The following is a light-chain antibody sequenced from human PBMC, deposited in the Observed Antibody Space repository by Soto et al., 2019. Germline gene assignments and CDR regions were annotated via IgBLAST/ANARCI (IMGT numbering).Light chain of an antibody. CDR1: QSLSNN. CDR2: SAS. V-gene: IGKV1-17*01. CDR3: QQHSRYPLT. J-gene: IGKJ4*01. Sequence: EIAMTQSPSTLSASPGETVTITCRASQSLSNNLAWYQQKPGLALGLLISSASTWQSGIPSRFSGSGSGTEFSLTIRALQSEDFAIYYCQQHSRYPLTFGGGTKVDIK.